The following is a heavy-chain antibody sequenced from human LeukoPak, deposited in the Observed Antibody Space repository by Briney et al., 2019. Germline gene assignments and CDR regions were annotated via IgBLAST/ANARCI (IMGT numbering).Heavy chain of an antibody. CDR1: GFTFSDFY. D-gene: IGHD6-13*01. Sequence: PRGSPRLSRAASGFTFSDFYLSWICQAPGKGLEWVSYISSSSCYTNYAASVKGRFTISRDNAKNSLYLQMNSLRAEDTAVYYCARIPEVYSSMWLLDYWGQGTLVTVSS. CDR2: ISSSSCYT. CDR3: ARIPEVYSSMWLLDY. J-gene: IGHJ4*02. V-gene: IGHV3-11*03.